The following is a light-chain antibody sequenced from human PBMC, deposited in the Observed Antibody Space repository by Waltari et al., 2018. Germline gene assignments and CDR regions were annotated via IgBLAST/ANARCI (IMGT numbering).Light chain of an antibody. V-gene: IGLV2-23*02. Sequence: QSAQTQHASVSGSQGQSHTITCTGTRSDVASFNLVSWYQQSPGKSPKVIIYDVNRRPSGVSDRFSGSKSGNTATLTISGLQAEDEADYHCCSYSGSHMVFGGGTRLTV. CDR3: CSYSGSHMV. CDR2: DVN. CDR1: RSDVASFNL. J-gene: IGLJ3*02.